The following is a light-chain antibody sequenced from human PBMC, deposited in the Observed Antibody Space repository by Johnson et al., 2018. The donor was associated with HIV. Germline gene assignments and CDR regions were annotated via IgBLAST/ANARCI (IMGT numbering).Light chain of an antibody. Sequence: SPSVSAAPGQKVTISCSGSNSNIGNNYVSWYQQLPVTAPKLLIYENNKRPSGIPDRFSGSKSGTSATLGITGLQTGDEADYYCGTWDSSLNALYVFGTGTKVTVL. J-gene: IGLJ1*01. CDR3: GTWDSSLNALYV. CDR1: NSNIGNNY. V-gene: IGLV1-51*02. CDR2: ENN.